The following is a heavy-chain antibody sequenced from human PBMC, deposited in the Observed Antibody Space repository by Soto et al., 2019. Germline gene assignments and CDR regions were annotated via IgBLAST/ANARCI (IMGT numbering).Heavy chain of an antibody. CDR3: ARGAKSLYNYGPFDY. J-gene: IGHJ4*02. Sequence: SETLSLTCAVYGGSFSGYYWSWIRQPPGKGLEWIGEINHSGSTNYNPSLKSRVTISVDTSKNQFSLKLSSVTAADTAVYYCARGAKSLYNYGPFDYWGQGTLVTVSS. D-gene: IGHD3-10*01. CDR1: GGSFSGYY. CDR2: INHSGST. V-gene: IGHV4-34*01.